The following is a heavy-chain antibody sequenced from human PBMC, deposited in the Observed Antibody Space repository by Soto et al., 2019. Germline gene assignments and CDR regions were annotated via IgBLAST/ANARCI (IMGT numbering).Heavy chain of an antibody. CDR2: IYWDDDK. CDR1: GFSLTTSGVG. V-gene: IGHV2-5*02. Sequence: QITLNEPGPTVVRPTETLTLTCRFSGFSLTTSGVGVGWIRQSPGKAPEWLALIYWDDDKRYSASLKSRLTITKDTSKNQVLLTVSDLDPTDTATYYCAHRVLRTVFGLVTTTAIYFDFWGQGTPVAVSS. D-gene: IGHD3-3*01. J-gene: IGHJ4*02. CDR3: AHRVLRTVFGLVTTTAIYFDF.